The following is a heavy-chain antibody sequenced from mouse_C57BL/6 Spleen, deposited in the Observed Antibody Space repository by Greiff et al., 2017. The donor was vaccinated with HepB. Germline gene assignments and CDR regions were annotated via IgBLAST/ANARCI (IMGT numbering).Heavy chain of an antibody. V-gene: IGHV5-17*01. CDR2: ISSGSSTI. CDR3: ARPGGRSPYAMDY. D-gene: IGHD1-1*01. CDR1: GFTFSDYG. Sequence: EVKVVESGGGLVKPGGSLKLSCAASGFTFSDYGMHWVRQAPEKGLEWVAYISSGSSTIYYADTVKGRFTISRDNAKNTLFLQMTSLRSEDTAMYYCARPGGRSPYAMDYWGQGTSVTVSS. J-gene: IGHJ4*01.